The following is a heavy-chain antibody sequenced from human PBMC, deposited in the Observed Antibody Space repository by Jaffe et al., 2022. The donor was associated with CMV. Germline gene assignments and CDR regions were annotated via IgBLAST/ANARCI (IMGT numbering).Heavy chain of an antibody. V-gene: IGHV4-39*01. CDR2: IYYSGST. CDR3: ARWGSWGSLAKPAYGSGRGGY. Sequence: QLQLQESGPGLVKPSETLSLTCTVSGGSISSSSYYWGWIRQPPGKGLEWIGSIYYSGSTYYNPSLKSRVTISVDTSKNQFSLKLSSVTAADTAVYYCARWGSWGSLAKPAYGSGRGGYWGQGTLVTVSS. J-gene: IGHJ4*02. D-gene: IGHD3-10*01. CDR1: GGSISSSSYY.